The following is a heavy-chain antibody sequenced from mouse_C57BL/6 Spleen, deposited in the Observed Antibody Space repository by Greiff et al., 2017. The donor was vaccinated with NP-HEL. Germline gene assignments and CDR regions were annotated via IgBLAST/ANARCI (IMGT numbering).Heavy chain of an antibody. CDR3: ARGTTVVATDYFDY. V-gene: IGHV3-1*01. CDR2: ISYSGST. Sequence: ESGPGMVKPSQSLSLTCTVTGYSITSGYDWHWIRHFPGNKLEWMGYISYSGSTNYNPSLKSRISITHDTSKNHFFLKLNSVTTEDTATYYCARGTTVVATDYFDYWGQGTTLTVSS. J-gene: IGHJ2*01. CDR1: GYSITSGYD. D-gene: IGHD1-1*01.